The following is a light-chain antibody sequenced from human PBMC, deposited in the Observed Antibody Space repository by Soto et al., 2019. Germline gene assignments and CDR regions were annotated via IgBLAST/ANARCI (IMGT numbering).Light chain of an antibody. CDR2: LNSDGSH. CDR1: SGHSNYV. Sequence: QSVLTQSPSASASLGASVKLTCTLSSGHSNYVIAWHQQQPEKGPLYLMKLNSDGSHSKGDGIPDRFSGSSSGAERYLTISSLQSEDEADYYCQTWDTGIRVFGGGTKVTVL. J-gene: IGLJ2*01. V-gene: IGLV4-69*01. CDR3: QTWDTGIRV.